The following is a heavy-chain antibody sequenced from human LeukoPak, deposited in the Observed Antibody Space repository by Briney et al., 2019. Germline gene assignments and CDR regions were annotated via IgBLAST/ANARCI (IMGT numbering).Heavy chain of an antibody. V-gene: IGHV3-9*01. CDR1: GFTFDDYA. D-gene: IGHD6-6*01. CDR3: ARDPYSSSSAVDY. Sequence: GGSLRLSCAASGFTFDDYAMHWVRQAPGKGLEWVSGISWNSGSIGYADSVKGRFTISRDNAKNSLYLQMNSLRAEDTAVYYCARDPYSSSSAVDYWGQGTLVTVSS. CDR2: ISWNSGSI. J-gene: IGHJ4*02.